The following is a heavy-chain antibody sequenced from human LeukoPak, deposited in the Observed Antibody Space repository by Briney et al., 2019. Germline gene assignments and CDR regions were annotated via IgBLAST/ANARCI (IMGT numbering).Heavy chain of an antibody. Sequence: GGSLRLSCAASGFTFSDYYMSWIRQAPGKGLEWISYITGSGSTIDYADSVKGRFTISRDNAKNSLYLQMNSLGAEDTAVYYCVRANYGFDYWGQGTLVTVSS. V-gene: IGHV3-11*04. J-gene: IGHJ4*02. CDR3: VRANYGFDY. D-gene: IGHD3-10*01. CDR1: GFTFSDYY. CDR2: ITGSGSTI.